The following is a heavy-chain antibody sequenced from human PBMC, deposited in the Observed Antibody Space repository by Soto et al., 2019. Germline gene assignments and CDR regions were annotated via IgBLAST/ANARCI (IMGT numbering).Heavy chain of an antibody. CDR1: VGSVSSGSHY. Sequence: PSETLSLTCTVSVGSVSSGSHYWIWIRHPPGKGLEWIGNIYYSGSTKFNPSLKSRITISVDRSRNHFSLNLRSVTTADTALYYCARDTSYDFWSGYVGFDPWGQGTLVTVSS. D-gene: IGHD3-3*01. CDR2: IYYSGST. J-gene: IGHJ5*02. CDR3: ARDTSYDFWSGYVGFDP. V-gene: IGHV4-61*03.